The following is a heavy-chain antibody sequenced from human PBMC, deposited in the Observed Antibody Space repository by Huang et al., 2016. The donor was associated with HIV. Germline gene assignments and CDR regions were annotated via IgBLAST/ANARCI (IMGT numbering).Heavy chain of an antibody. V-gene: IGHV3-30*14. CDR3: ARDTTTLAGLDF. J-gene: IGHJ4*02. Sequence: QVQLVESGGGVVQPGRSLRLSCAVSGFTFRDHPMHWVRQAPGKGLEWVAVISFDGRNKFYADFVRGRFSISRDKSKNILYLQLNSLTPADTSIYYCARDTTTLAGLDFWGQGALVTVSS. CDR2: ISFDGRNK. CDR1: GFTFRDHP. D-gene: IGHD6-19*01.